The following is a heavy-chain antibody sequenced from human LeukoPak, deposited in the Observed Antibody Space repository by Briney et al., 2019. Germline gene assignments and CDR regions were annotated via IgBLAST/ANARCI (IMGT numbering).Heavy chain of an antibody. Sequence: PGGSLRLSCAASGFTFSSYGMHWVRQAPGKGLEWVAVISYDGSNKYYADSVKGRFTISRDNSKNTLYLQMNSLRAEDTAVYYCAKDGGYGRGIDDYWGQGTLVTVSS. J-gene: IGHJ4*02. CDR1: GFTFSSYG. CDR3: AKDGGYGRGIDDY. D-gene: IGHD1-26*01. CDR2: ISYDGSNK. V-gene: IGHV3-30*18.